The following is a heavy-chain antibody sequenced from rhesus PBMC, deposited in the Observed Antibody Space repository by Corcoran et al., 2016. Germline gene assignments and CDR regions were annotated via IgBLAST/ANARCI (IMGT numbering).Heavy chain of an antibody. CDR3: ASVYSYTRYFDY. V-gene: IGHV4-127*01. D-gene: IGHD5-36*02. CDR2: IVGSIGSA. Sequence: QVQLQESGPGLVKPSETLSLTCAVSGGSISGGSGWSWIRQPPGKGLEWIGHIVGSIGSAYYNPSLKSRVTISRDTSKTQLSLKLSSVTAADTAVYYCASVYSYTRYFDYWGQGVLVTVSS. CDR1: GGSISGGSG. J-gene: IGHJ4*01.